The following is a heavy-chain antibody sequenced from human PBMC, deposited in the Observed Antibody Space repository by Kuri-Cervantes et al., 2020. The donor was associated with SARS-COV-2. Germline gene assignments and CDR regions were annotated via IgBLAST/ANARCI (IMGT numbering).Heavy chain of an antibody. J-gene: IGHJ3*02. Sequence: SETLSLTCTVSDGSISSHYWSWIRQPPGKGLEWIGYIYYSGSTNYNPSLKSRVAISVDTSKNQSSLKLSSVTAADTAVYYCARVGGYCSSTSCYNHAFDIWGQGTMVTVSS. CDR1: DGSISSHY. V-gene: IGHV4-59*11. CDR3: ARVGGYCSSTSCYNHAFDI. D-gene: IGHD2-2*02. CDR2: IYYSGST.